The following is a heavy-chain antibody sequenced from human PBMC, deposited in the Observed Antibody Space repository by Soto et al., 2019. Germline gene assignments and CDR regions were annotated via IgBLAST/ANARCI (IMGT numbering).Heavy chain of an antibody. D-gene: IGHD6-19*01. Sequence: SETLSLTCAVSGDPISSHDWWSWVRQPPKKGLEWIAEIHHSGDTNYNPSLMSRATISVDNSKNQFSLNLNSVTAADTAVYYCARLVAGNNWFDPWGQGTLVTVSS. CDR2: IHHSGDT. V-gene: IGHV4-4*02. CDR1: GDPISSHDW. J-gene: IGHJ5*02. CDR3: ARLVAGNNWFDP.